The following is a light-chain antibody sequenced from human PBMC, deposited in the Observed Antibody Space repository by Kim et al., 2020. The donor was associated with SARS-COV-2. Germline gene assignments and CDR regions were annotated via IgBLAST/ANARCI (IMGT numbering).Light chain of an antibody. CDR2: RNN. CDR1: SSNIGGNS. Sequence: GQRVTISCSGSSSNIGGNSVNWYQQLPGSAPKFLIYRNNQRPSGVPDRFSGSKSGTSASLGITGLQTGDEADYYCGTWDSSLSAVVFGGGTQLTVL. V-gene: IGLV1-44*01. CDR3: GTWDSSLSAVV. J-gene: IGLJ2*01.